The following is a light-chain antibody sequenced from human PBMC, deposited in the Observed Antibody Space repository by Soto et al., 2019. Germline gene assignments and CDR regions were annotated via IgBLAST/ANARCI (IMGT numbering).Light chain of an antibody. CDR3: QQRSNWPPWT. J-gene: IGKJ1*01. CDR2: DAS. V-gene: IGKV3-11*01. Sequence: EIVLTQSPATLSLSPGERATLSCRASQSVSSYLAWYQQKPGQAPRLLIYDASNRATGIPARFSGSGSGTEVTLTISSREHEDFAVYYCQQRSNWPPWTFGQGTKVEIK. CDR1: QSVSSY.